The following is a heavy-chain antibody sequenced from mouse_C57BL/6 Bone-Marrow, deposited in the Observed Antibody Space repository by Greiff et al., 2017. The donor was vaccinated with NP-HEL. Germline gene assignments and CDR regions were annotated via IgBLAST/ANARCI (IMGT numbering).Heavy chain of an antibody. CDR3: AGIMDY. J-gene: IGHJ4*01. CDR2: IDPSDSYT. CDR1: GYTFTSYW. Sequence: QVQLKQPGAELVKPGASVKLSCKASGYTFTSYWMQWVKQRPGQGLEWIGEIDPSDSYTNYNQKFKGKATLTVDTSSSTAYMQLSSLTSEDSAVYYCAGIMDYWGQGTSVTVSS. V-gene: IGHV1-50*01.